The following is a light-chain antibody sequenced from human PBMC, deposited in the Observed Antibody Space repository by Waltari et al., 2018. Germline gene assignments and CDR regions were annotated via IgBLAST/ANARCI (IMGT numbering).Light chain of an antibody. J-gene: IGLJ3*02. CDR1: ALPRRA. Sequence: SSELTQSPSLSVSPGQTATITCSGDALPRRAAYWYQQKSGQAPVLIIYKDTERPSGLPERFSGSTSGTTATLTIGTVEPEDEPYYYWQSTDSSGTQTVFGGGTKLTVL. CDR2: KDT. CDR3: QSTDSSGTQTV. V-gene: IGLV3-25*03.